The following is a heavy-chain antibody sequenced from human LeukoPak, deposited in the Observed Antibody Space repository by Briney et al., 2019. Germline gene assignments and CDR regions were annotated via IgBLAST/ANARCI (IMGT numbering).Heavy chain of an antibody. CDR2: IKEDGSEK. Sequence: GGSLRLSCAASGFRFSTYWMSWVRQAPGKGLEWVANIKEDGSEKYYVDAVKGRFTISRDNSKNTLYLQMNSLRAEDTAVYYCVAGYCSGGSCFDGMDVWGQGTTVTVSS. J-gene: IGHJ6*02. CDR1: GFRFSTYW. V-gene: IGHV3-7*01. D-gene: IGHD2-15*01. CDR3: VAGYCSGGSCFDGMDV.